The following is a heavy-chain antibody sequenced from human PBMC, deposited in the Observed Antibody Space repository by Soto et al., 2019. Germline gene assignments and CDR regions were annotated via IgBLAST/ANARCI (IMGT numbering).Heavy chain of an antibody. D-gene: IGHD5-12*01. CDR2: INHSGST. Sequence: PSETMSLSCAVYGGSLSGYYWCCIHQPRGKRLEWIGEINHSGSTNYNPSLKSRVTISVATSKNKFSLKLSSVTAAETAVYYCARVSGRGYSGYDYPRYYYYGMDVWGQGTTVTVS. J-gene: IGHJ6*02. CDR1: GGSLSGYY. CDR3: ARVSGRGYSGYDYPRYYYYGMDV. V-gene: IGHV4-34*01.